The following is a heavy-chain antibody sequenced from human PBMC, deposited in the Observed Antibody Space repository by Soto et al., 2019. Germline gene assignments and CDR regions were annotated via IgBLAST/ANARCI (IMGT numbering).Heavy chain of an antibody. CDR2: IVVGSGNT. CDR3: AALIKREAAAYYYYGMDV. V-gene: IGHV1-58*01. Sequence: SGKVCCKASGFTFTSSAVQWVRQARGKRLEWIGWIVVGSGNTNYAQKLQERGSITRDLSTSTAYMELSSLRSEDTAVYYCAALIKREAAAYYYYGMDVWG. D-gene: IGHD6-13*01. J-gene: IGHJ6*02. CDR1: GFTFTSSA.